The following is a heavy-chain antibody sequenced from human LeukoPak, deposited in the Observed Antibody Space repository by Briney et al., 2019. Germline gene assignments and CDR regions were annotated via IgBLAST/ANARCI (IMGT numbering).Heavy chain of an antibody. V-gene: IGHV4-30-4*01. CDR3: ARQGSVAGTGIDY. Sequence: SQTLSLTCTVSGGSISSGDYYWSWIRQPPGKGLEWIGYIYYSGSTYYNPSLKSRVTISVDTSKNQFSLKLSSVTAADTAVYYCARQGSVAGTGIDYWGQGTLVTVSS. CDR2: IYYSGST. J-gene: IGHJ4*02. CDR1: GGSISSGDYY. D-gene: IGHD6-19*01.